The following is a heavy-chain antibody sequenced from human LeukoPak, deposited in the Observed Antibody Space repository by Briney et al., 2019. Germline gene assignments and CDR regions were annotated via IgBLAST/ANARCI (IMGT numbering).Heavy chain of an antibody. CDR3: ARRLTQYDCFDP. CDR2: TYYRSTWYN. Sequence: SQTLSLTCAISGDIVSSNSVTWNWIRQSPSRGLEWLGRTYYRSTWYNDYAVFVRGRITVNPDTSKNQFSLHLNSVTPEDTAVYYCARRLTQYDCFDPWGQGILVTVSS. J-gene: IGHJ5*02. V-gene: IGHV6-1*01. CDR1: GDIVSSNSVT. D-gene: IGHD2-2*01.